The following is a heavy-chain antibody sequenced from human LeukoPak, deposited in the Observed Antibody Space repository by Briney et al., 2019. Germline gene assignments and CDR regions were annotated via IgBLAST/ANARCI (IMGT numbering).Heavy chain of an antibody. CDR2: IYTSGST. V-gene: IGHV4-61*02. D-gene: IGHD6-6*01. J-gene: IGHJ4*02. CDR3: ASNGAARPFDY. Sequence: SETLSPTCTVSGGSISSGSYYWSWIRQPAGKGLEWIGRIYTSGSTNYNPSLRSRVTISVDTSKNQFSLKLSSVTAADTAVYYCASNGAARPFDYWGQGTLVTVSS. CDR1: GGSISSGSYY.